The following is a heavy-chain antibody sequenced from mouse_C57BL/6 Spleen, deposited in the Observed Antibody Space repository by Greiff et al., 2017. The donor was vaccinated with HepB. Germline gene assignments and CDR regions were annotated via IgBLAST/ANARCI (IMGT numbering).Heavy chain of an antibody. CDR3: TGGVWYFDV. J-gene: IGHJ1*03. Sequence: EVKVEESGGGLVQPGGSMRLSCVASGFTFSNYWMNWVRQSPEKGLEWVAQIRLKSDNYATHYAESVKGRFTISRDDSKSSVYLQMNNLRAEDTGIYYCTGGVWYFDVWGTGTTVTVSS. V-gene: IGHV6-3*01. CDR1: GFTFSNYW. CDR2: IRLKSDNYAT.